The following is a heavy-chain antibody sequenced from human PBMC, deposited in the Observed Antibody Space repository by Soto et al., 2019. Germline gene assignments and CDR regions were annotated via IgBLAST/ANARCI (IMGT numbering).Heavy chain of an antibody. D-gene: IGHD3-16*01. J-gene: IGHJ4*02. CDR1: GGSFSGYY. V-gene: IGHV4-34*01. CDR3: ESDKITGLLNY. CDR2: INHRGST. Sequence: QVQLQQWGAGLLKPSETLSLTCAVYGGSFSGYYWTWIRQPPGTGLEWIGEINHRGSTNYNPSLKSRVTILVDTSMSLFSLELTSVTDSGTAVYYCESDKITGLLNYWGQGTVVTVSS.